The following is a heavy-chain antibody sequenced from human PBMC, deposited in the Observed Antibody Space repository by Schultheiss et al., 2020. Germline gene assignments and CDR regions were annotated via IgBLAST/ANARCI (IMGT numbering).Heavy chain of an antibody. CDR2: CRNKADSYTT. CDR3: ARDTGMTGTYWYFDL. Sequence: GESLKISCAASGFTFSDHYMDWVRQAPGKGLEWVGRCRNKADSYTTEYAASVKGRFTISGDDSKNSLYLQMNSLKTEDTAVYYCARDTGMTGTYWYFDLWGRGTLVTVSS. J-gene: IGHJ2*01. CDR1: GFTFSDHY. D-gene: IGHD1-20*01. V-gene: IGHV3-72*01.